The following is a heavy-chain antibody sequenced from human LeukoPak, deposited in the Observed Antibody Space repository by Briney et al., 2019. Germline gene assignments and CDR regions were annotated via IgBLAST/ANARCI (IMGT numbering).Heavy chain of an antibody. CDR2: ISPSGGST. D-gene: IGHD1-26*01. CDR1: GYTFTSYY. CDR3: ARSVGATTWIDY. J-gene: IGHJ4*02. Sequence: ASVKVSCKASGYTFTSYYMHWVRQAPGQGLEWMGIISPSGGSTSYAQKFQGRVTMTRDTSTSTVYMELSSLRSEDTAVYYCARSVGATTWIDYWGQGTLVTVSS. V-gene: IGHV1-46*01.